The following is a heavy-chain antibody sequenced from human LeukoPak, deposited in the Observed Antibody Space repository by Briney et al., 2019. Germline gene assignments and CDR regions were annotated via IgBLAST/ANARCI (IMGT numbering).Heavy chain of an antibody. CDR1: GFTFSSYW. V-gene: IGHV3-7*01. J-gene: IGHJ4*02. D-gene: IGHD3-22*01. CDR3: ARDRYYYDSSGYPTHYFDY. Sequence: GGSLRLSCAASGFTFSSYWMSWVRQAPGKGLEWVANIKQDGSEKYYVDSVKGRFTISRDNAKNSLYLQMNSLRAEDTAVYYCARDRYYYDSSGYPTHYFDYWGQGTLVTVSS. CDR2: IKQDGSEK.